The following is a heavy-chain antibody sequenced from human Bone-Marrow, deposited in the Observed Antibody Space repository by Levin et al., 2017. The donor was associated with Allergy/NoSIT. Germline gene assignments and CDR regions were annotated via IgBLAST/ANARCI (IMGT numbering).Heavy chain of an antibody. D-gene: IGHD2-15*01. CDR2: ISGSGGST. Sequence: GESLKISCAASGFTFENYAMGWVRQAPGKGLEWVSGISGSGGSTYYEVSVKGRFTISRDNSKKSLYLQMNSLRAEDTAVYYCAKHPVQVCIGGNCYLDYWGHGTLVTVSS. CDR3: AKHPVQVCIGGNCYLDY. J-gene: IGHJ4*01. CDR1: GFTFENYA. V-gene: IGHV3-23*01.